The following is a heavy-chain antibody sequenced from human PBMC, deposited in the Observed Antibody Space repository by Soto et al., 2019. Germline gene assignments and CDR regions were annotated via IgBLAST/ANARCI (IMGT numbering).Heavy chain of an antibody. D-gene: IGHD4-17*01. CDR2: INYSGST. CDR1: GCSISSSSYY. CDR3: GHGDYAYY. J-gene: IGHJ4*02. Sequence: SEALSLTCTVSGCSISSSSYYWGWIRQPPGKGLEWIGGINYSGSTNYNPSLKSRVTISVDTSKNQFSLKLSSVTAADTAVYYCGHGDYAYYWGQGTLVTVSS. V-gene: IGHV4-39*07.